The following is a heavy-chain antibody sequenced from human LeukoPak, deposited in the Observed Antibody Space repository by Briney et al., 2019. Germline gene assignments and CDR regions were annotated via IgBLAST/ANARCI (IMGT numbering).Heavy chain of an antibody. CDR3: ARDKEGASGAFGI. CDR2: IYYSGST. CDR1: GGSISSGDYY. V-gene: IGHV4-30-4*08. Sequence: SETLSLTCTVSGGSISSGDYYWSWIRQPPGKGLEWIGYIYYSGSTYDNPSLKSRVTISVDTSKNQFSLKLSSVTAADTAVYYCARDKEGASGAFGIWGQGTMVTVSS. J-gene: IGHJ3*02. D-gene: IGHD1-26*01.